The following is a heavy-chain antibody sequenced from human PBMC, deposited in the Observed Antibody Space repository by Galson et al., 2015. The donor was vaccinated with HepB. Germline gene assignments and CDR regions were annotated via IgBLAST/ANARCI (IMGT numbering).Heavy chain of an antibody. V-gene: IGHV3-48*02. CDR3: ARVILTPLDSLHDAFVI. D-gene: IGHD4-23*01. CDR1: GFTFSSYS. CDR2: ISSSSSTI. J-gene: IGHJ3*02. Sequence: SLRLSCAASGFTFSSYSMNWVRQAPGKGLEWVSYISSSSSTIYYADSVKGRFTISRDNAKNPLFLQMNSLRDEDTAVYYCARVILTPLDSLHDAFVIWGQGTMVTVSS.